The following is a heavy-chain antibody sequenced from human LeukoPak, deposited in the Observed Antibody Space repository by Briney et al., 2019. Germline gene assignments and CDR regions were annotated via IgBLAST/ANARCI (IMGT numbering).Heavy chain of an antibody. CDR2: IRYDGSNK. Sequence: PGGSLRLSCAASGFTFSSYGMHWVRQAPGKGLEWVAFIRYDGSNKYYADSVKGRFTISRDNSKNTLYLQMNSLRAEDTAVYYCANALAAAGFYYYYYMDVWGKGTTVTVSS. D-gene: IGHD6-13*01. V-gene: IGHV3-30*02. J-gene: IGHJ6*03. CDR1: GFTFSSYG. CDR3: ANALAAAGFYYYYYMDV.